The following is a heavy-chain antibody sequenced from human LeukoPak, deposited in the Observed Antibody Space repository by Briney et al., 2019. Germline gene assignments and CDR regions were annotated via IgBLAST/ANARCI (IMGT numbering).Heavy chain of an antibody. CDR3: ARVLWLRNYYYYYMDV. V-gene: IGHV4-34*01. CDR2: INHSGST. J-gene: IGHJ6*03. D-gene: IGHD5-12*01. Sequence: SETLSLTCAVYGGSFSGYYWSWIRQPPGKGLEWIGEINHSGSTNYNPSLKSRVTISVDTSENQFSLKLSSVTAADTAVYYCARVLWLRNYYYYYMDVWGKGTTVTVSS. CDR1: GGSFSGYY.